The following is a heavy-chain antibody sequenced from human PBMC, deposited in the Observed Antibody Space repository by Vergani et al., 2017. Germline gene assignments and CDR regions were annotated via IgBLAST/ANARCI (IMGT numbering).Heavy chain of an antibody. CDR3: AKLEGGSYFQH. Sequence: EVQLLESGGGLVQPGGSLRLSCAASGFTFSSYAMSWVRQARGKGLEWVSAISGSGGSTYYADSVKGRFTISRDNSKNTLYLPMNSLRAEDTAVYYCAKLEGGSYFQHWGQGTLVTVSS. V-gene: IGHV3-23*01. CDR2: ISGSGGST. D-gene: IGHD1-26*01. CDR1: GFTFSSYA. J-gene: IGHJ1*01.